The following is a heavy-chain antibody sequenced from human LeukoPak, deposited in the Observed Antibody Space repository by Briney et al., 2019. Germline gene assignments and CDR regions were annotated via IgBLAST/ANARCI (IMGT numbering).Heavy chain of an antibody. CDR1: GFTFYDYG. CDR3: ARAVGTVGAYYYYYMDV. J-gene: IGHJ6*03. Sequence: GGSLRLSCAASGFTFYDYGMSWVRQAPGKGLEWVSGFNWNGGSTTYADSVKGRFTISRDNAKNSLYLQMNSLRAEDTALYPCARAVGTVGAYYYYYMDVWGKGTTVTISS. V-gene: IGHV3-20*01. CDR2: FNWNGGST. D-gene: IGHD1-26*01.